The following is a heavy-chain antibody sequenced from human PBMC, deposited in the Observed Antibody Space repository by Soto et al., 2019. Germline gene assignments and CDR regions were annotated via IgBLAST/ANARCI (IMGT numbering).Heavy chain of an antibody. D-gene: IGHD2-8*01. CDR1: GYTFTGYY. V-gene: IGHV1-2*04. CDR3: ARGYCTNCVCPPLYYYYMDV. Sequence: ASVKVSCKASGYTFTGYYMHWVRQAPGQGLEWMGWINPNSGGTNYAQKFQGWVTMTRDTSISTAYMELSRLRSDDTAVYYCARGYCTNCVCPPLYYYYMDVWGKGTMVTVSS. J-gene: IGHJ6*03. CDR2: INPNSGGT.